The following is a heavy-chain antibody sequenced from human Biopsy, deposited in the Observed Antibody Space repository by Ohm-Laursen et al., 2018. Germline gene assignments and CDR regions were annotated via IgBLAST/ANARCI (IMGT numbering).Heavy chain of an antibody. J-gene: IGHJ5*02. CDR1: GYTFTNYN. V-gene: IGHV1-2*02. CDR3: TRGGYYYDSLAYYYWFDP. D-gene: IGHD3-22*01. Sequence: GASVKVSCNASGYTFTNYNVNWVRQAPGQGLEWMGWIDPKSGGTNYAQKFQGRVTMTRDTSISTAYVDLSSLRSDDTAVYYCTRGGYYYDSLAYYYWFDPWGQGTLVTVSS. CDR2: IDPKSGGT.